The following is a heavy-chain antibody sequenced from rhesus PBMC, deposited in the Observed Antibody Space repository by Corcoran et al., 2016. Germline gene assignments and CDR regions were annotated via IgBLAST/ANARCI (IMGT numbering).Heavy chain of an antibody. J-gene: IGHJ4*01. Sequence: QLQLQESGPGLVKPSETLSVTCAVSGGSISSSYWSWIRQAPGKGLEWIGYIYGSGSSTTYNPSRKIRVTLSVDTSKNQFSLKLSSVTAADTAVYYCARERGIAKGYSSWYYFDYWGQGVLVTVSS. CDR3: ARERGIAKGYSSWYYFDY. D-gene: IGHD6-13*01. CDR2: IYGSGSST. CDR1: GGSISSSY. V-gene: IGHV4-169*02.